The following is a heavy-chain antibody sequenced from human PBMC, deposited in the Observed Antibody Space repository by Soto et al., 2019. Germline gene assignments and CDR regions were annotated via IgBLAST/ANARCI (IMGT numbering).Heavy chain of an antibody. Sequence: GGSLRLSCAASGFTFSDYYMSWIRQAPGKGLEWVSYISSSSSYTNYADSVKGRFTISRDNAKNSLYLQMNSLRAEDTAVYYCARYYYDSSGYMDYWGQGTLVTVSS. J-gene: IGHJ4*02. CDR3: ARYYYDSSGYMDY. V-gene: IGHV3-11*06. D-gene: IGHD3-22*01. CDR2: ISSSSSYT. CDR1: GFTFSDYY.